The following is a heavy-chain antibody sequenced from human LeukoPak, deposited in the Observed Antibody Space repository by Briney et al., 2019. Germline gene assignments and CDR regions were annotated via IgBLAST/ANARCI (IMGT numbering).Heavy chain of an antibody. CDR1: GFTFSSYG. Sequence: GSLRLSCAASGFTFSSYGMHWVRQAPGKGLEWVAVISYDGSNKYYADSVKGRFTISRDNSKNTLYLQMNSLRGEDGAVYYCAKDEDESITGGNWFDPWGQGTLVTVSS. D-gene: IGHD1-14*01. CDR2: ISYDGSNK. V-gene: IGHV3-30*18. J-gene: IGHJ5*02. CDR3: AKDEDESITGGNWFDP.